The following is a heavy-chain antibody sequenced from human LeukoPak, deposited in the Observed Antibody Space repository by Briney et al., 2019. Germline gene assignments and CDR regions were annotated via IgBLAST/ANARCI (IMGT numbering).Heavy chain of an antibody. CDR2: INQDESKK. Sequence: LASVTLSCKAAGSGFSCYNVCMFWVGHGPGKELEWVANINQDESKKYYVDSVKGRFTISRDNAKNSLYLQMSSLRAEDTAVYYCARDHAYRTDYWGQGTLVTVSS. D-gene: IGHD2-2*01. V-gene: IGHV3-7*01. J-gene: IGHJ4*02. CDR1: GFSCYNVC. CDR3: ARDHAYRTDY.